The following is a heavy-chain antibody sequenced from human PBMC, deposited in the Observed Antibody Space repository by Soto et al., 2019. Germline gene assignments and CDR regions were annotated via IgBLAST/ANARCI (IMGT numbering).Heavy chain of an antibody. J-gene: IGHJ4*02. D-gene: IGHD3-10*01. CDR2: SSYDGRET. CDR1: DFDFSSYG. Sequence: PGGSLRLSCAASDFDFSSYGIHWVRQARGKGLEWVASSSYDGRETFYADSAKGRFTVSKEMSKNTAFLQMNALRHYYTAVYFCARDSGWPILNFDNWGQGTPVTVSS. V-gene: IGHV3-30*03. CDR3: ARDSGWPILNFDN.